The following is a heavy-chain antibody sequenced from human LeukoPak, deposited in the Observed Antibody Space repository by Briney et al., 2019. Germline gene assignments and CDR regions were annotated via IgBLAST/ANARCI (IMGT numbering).Heavy chain of an antibody. CDR1: GFTFDDYA. CDR3: AKDYGGNWVAIDY. Sequence: GGSLRLSCAASGFTFDDYAMHWVRQAPGKGLEWVSGISWNSGSIGYADSVKGRFTISRDNAKNSLYLQMNSLRAEDTALYYCAKDYGGNWVAIDYWGQGTLVTVSS. CDR2: ISWNSGSI. D-gene: IGHD4-23*01. J-gene: IGHJ4*02. V-gene: IGHV3-9*01.